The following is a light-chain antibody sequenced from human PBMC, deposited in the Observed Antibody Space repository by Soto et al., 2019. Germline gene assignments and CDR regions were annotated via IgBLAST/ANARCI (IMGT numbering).Light chain of an antibody. V-gene: IGLV1-40*01. CDR2: ANS. CDR1: SSSIGAGYD. J-gene: IGLJ1*01. CDR3: AAWDVTLNGLYV. Sequence: QSVLTQPPSVSGAPGQRVTISCAGSSSSIGAGYDVHWYQQLPGAAPKLLIYANSNRPSGVPDRFSGSKSGTSASLAITGLQAEDEADYYCAAWDVTLNGLYVFGTGTKVTVL.